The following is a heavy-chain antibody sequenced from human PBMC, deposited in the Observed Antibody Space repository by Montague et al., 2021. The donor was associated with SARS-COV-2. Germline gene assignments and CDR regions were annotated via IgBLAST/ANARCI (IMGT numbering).Heavy chain of an antibody. Sequence: SETLSLTCTVSGASMSGSYWGWVRQLPGKGPEWIGNIYSSGSTHYNPSLKSRVTISVDTSKSRFSLRLTSVTAADTAVYYCVREGRSSAYAMDYWGQGILVTVSS. CDR3: VREGRSSAYAMDY. V-gene: IGHV4-59*01. J-gene: IGHJ4*02. CDR1: GASMSGSY. D-gene: IGHD3-22*01. CDR2: IYSSGST.